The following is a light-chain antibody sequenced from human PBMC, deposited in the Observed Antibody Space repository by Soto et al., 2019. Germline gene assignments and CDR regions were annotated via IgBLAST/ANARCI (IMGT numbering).Light chain of an antibody. V-gene: IGKV3-15*01. J-gene: IGKJ1*01. CDR1: QSVDIN. Sequence: EIVLTHSPATLSVSPVERVTLSCRASQSVDINLAWYQQKPGQAPRLLIYGASTRATDMPGRFSGRGAGAEFTLTISSLQSEDFAVYYCQQYRSWPRTCGQGNKGDIK. CDR3: QQYRSWPRT. CDR2: GAS.